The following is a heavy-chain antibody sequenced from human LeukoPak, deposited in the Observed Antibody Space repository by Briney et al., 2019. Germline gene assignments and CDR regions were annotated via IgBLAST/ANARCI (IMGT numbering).Heavy chain of an antibody. J-gene: IGHJ4*02. Sequence: SETLSLTCTVSGGSVSSSSYYWGWIRQPPGKGLEWIGSIYYSGTTYYNPSLKSRVTISVDTSKNQFSLKLRSVTAADTAVYHCARHSQYSYGLLYFFDFRGQGTLVTVSS. CDR2: IYYSGTT. V-gene: IGHV4-39*01. CDR3: ARHSQYSYGLLYFFDF. D-gene: IGHD5-18*01. CDR1: GGSVSSSSYY.